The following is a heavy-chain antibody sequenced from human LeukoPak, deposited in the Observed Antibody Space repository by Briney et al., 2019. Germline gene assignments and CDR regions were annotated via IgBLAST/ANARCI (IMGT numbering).Heavy chain of an antibody. Sequence: GGSLRLSCAASGFTFSSYGMSWVRQAPGKGLEWGSAISGSGGSTYYADSVRRRFTISRDNAKNSLYLQMNSLRAEDTAVYYCASPPVGDYWGQGTLVTVSS. CDR2: ISGSGGST. CDR3: ASPPVGDY. CDR1: GFTFSSYG. V-gene: IGHV3-23*01. J-gene: IGHJ4*02.